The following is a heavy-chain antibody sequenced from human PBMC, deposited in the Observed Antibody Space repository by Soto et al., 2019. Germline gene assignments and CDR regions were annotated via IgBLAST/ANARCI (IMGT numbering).Heavy chain of an antibody. CDR1: GYTFTTYV. J-gene: IGHJ3*02. CDR3: ARGAVSIGAHQDQAAFDI. D-gene: IGHD6-6*01. V-gene: IGHV1-18*01. Sequence: AASVKVTCKTSGYTFTTYVINWVRQAPGQGLEWMGWVSPYGYTNYGQKVQGRVTMTTDTSTNTAYMELRSLRSDDTDVYYCARGAVSIGAHQDQAAFDIWGPGTMVTVSS. CDR2: VSPYGYT.